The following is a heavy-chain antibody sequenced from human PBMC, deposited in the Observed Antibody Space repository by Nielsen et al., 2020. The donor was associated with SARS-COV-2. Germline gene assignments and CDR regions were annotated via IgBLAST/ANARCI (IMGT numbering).Heavy chain of an antibody. J-gene: IGHJ4*02. CDR3: ARIARTVTAWGYYFDY. V-gene: IGHV1-46*02. D-gene: IGHD2-21*02. CDR1: GYTFNSYY. Sequence: ASVKVSCKASGYTFNSYYMHWVRQAPGQGLEWMGIINPSGGSTSYAQKFQGRVTMTRDTSTSTVYMELSSLRSEDTAVYYCARIARTVTAWGYYFDYWGQGTLVTVSS. CDR2: INPSGGST.